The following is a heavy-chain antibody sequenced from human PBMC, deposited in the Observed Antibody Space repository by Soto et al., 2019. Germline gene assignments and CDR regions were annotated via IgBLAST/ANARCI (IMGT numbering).Heavy chain of an antibody. CDR3: PRKRWLQSGYGMEV. CDR2: IYPFTSDT. J-gene: IGHJ6*02. Sequence: GESLMISCKGSGYSFTSYWIAWVRQVPGKGLEWMGIIYPFTSDTRYSPSFQGQVTISADKSITTADLQRSSLKASDTAIYYCPRKRWLQSGYGMEVRGQGTTVTVSS. V-gene: IGHV5-51*01. D-gene: IGHD5-12*01. CDR1: GYSFTSYW.